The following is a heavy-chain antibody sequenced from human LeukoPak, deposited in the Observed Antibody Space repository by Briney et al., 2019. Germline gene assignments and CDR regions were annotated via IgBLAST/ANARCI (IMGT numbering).Heavy chain of an antibody. CDR2: LSGRGGSM. CDR1: GFTFSSYA. Sequence: GGSLRLSCAASGFTFSSYAMSWVRQAPGKGLEWVSTLSGRGGSMYYADSVKGRFTISRDNSKNTLYLQMTSLRAEDTALYYCAKLDSFDPGYYFDYWGQGTLVTVSS. J-gene: IGHJ4*02. CDR3: AKLDSFDPGYYFDY. V-gene: IGHV3-23*01. D-gene: IGHD3-9*01.